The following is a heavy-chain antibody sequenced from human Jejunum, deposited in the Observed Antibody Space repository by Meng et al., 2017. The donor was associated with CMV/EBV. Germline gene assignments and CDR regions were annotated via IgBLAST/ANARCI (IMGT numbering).Heavy chain of an antibody. D-gene: IGHD3-10*01. V-gene: IGHV3-74*03. CDR2: IKSDGSDT. CDR1: RFTFSSSG. Sequence: SFAGSRFTFSSSGMHWVRQAPGKGLVWVSHIKSDGSDTKYADSVKGRFTISRDNAKNTLYLQMNTLRAEDTAVYYCVKGGHLGDYWGQGTLVTVSS. CDR3: VKGGHLGDY. J-gene: IGHJ4*02.